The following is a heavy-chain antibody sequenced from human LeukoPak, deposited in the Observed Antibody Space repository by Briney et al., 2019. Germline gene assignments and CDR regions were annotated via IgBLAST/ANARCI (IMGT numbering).Heavy chain of an antibody. J-gene: IGHJ3*02. Sequence: SVKVSCKASGGTFSSYAISWVRQAPGQGLEWMGGIIPIFGTANYAQKFQGRVTITTDESTSTAYMELSGLRSEDTAVYYCARVRTTGTTSGNAFDIWGQGTMVTVSS. CDR1: GGTFSSYA. D-gene: IGHD1-1*01. V-gene: IGHV1-69*05. CDR3: ARVRTTGTTSGNAFDI. CDR2: IIPIFGTA.